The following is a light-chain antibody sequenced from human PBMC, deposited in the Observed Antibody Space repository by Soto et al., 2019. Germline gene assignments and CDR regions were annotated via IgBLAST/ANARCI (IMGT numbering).Light chain of an antibody. CDR2: GAS. CDR3: QQYDHWPPWLT. V-gene: IGKV3-15*01. CDR1: QSVSSN. Sequence: EIVMTQSPATLSVSPGERATLSCRASQSVSSNLAWYQQRPGQAPRLLIYGASTRATGIPARFSGSGSGTEFSLTISSLQSEDFALYYCQQYDHWPPWLTFGGGTRVEIK. J-gene: IGKJ4*01.